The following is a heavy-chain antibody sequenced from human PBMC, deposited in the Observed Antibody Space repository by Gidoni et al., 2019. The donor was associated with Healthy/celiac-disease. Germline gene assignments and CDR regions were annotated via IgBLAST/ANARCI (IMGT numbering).Heavy chain of an antibody. CDR1: GFTFDDYT. CDR2: ISWDGGST. V-gene: IGHV3-43*01. J-gene: IGHJ6*02. Sequence: EVQLVESGGVVVQPGGSLRLSCAASGFTFDDYTMHWVRQAPGKGLEWVSLISWDGGSTYYADSVKGRFTISRDNSKNSLYLQMNSLRTEDTALYYCAKDLGYCSSTSCSPLSYYGMDVWGQGTTVTVSS. CDR3: AKDLGYCSSTSCSPLSYYGMDV. D-gene: IGHD2-2*01.